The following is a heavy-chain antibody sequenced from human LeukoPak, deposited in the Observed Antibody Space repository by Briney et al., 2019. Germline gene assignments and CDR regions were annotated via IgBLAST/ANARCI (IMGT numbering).Heavy chain of an antibody. CDR2: ISWNSGSI. V-gene: IGHV3-9*01. CDR1: GFTFDDYA. J-gene: IGHJ4*02. D-gene: IGHD6-6*01. CDR3: AKDLSPVLKYYFDY. Sequence: GGSLRLSCAASGFTFDDYAMHWVRQAPGKGLEWVSGISWNSGSIGYADSVKGRFTISRDNAKNSLYLQMNSLRAEGTALYYCAKDLSPVLKYYFDYWGQGTLVTVSS.